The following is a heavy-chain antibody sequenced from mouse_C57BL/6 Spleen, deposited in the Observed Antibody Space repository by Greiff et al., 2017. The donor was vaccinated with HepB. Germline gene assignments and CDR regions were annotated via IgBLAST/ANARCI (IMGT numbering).Heavy chain of an antibody. J-gene: IGHJ4*01. CDR3: ARDFLGRNYYAMDY. CDR2: ISDGGSYT. Sequence: EVKLEESGGGLVKPGVSLKLSCAASGFTFSSYAMSWVRQTPEKRLEWVATISDGGSYTYYPDNVKGRFTISRDNAKNNLYLQMSHLKSEDTAMYYCARDFLGRNYYAMDYWGQGTSVTVSS. CDR1: GFTFSSYA. V-gene: IGHV5-4*01. D-gene: IGHD4-1*01.